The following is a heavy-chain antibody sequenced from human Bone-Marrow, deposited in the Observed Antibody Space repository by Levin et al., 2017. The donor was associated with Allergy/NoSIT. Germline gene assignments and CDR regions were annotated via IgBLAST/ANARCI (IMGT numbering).Heavy chain of an antibody. CDR1: GFTFSSYG. V-gene: IGHV3-30*18. CDR3: AKGGVWFWYGGYFDY. Sequence: GGSLRLSCAASGFTFSSYGMHWVRQAPGKGLEWVAVISYDGSNKYYADSVKGRFTISRDNSKNTLYLQMNSLRAEDTAVYYCAKGGVWFWYGGYFDYWGQGTLVTVSS. J-gene: IGHJ4*02. CDR2: ISYDGSNK. D-gene: IGHD6-13*01.